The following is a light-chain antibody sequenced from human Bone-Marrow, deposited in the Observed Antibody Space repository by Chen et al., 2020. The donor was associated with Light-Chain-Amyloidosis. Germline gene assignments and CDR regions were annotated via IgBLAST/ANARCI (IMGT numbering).Light chain of an antibody. J-gene: IGLJ2*01. CDR2: RDT. CDR3: QSADSSGTYEVI. V-gene: IGLV3-25*03. CDR1: DLPTKY. Sequence: SYELTQPPSVSVYPGQTDRITCSGDDLPTKYAYWYQQKPGQAPVLVIHRDTERPSWISERFSGSSSGTTATLTISGVQAEDEADYHCQSADSSGTYEVIFGGGTKLTVL.